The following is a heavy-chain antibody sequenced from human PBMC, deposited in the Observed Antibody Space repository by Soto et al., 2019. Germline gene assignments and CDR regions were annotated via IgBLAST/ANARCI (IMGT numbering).Heavy chain of an antibody. J-gene: IGHJ5*02. CDR2: INPSGGST. CDR1: GYTFTSYY. Sequence: QVQLVQSGAEVTKPGASVKVSCQASGYTFTSYYLHWVRQAPGQGLEWMGIINPSGGSTTYAQNCPVRVTRPRDTSTGTVYMELISLRSEDTAVYYCTRGKAEAATSWFDPWGQGTLVTVSS. D-gene: IGHD6-19*01. CDR3: TRGKAEAATSWFDP. V-gene: IGHV1-46*03.